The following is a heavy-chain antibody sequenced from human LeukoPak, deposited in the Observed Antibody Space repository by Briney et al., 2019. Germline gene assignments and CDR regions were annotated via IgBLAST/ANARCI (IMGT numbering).Heavy chain of an antibody. CDR2: INESGTT. CDR1: GGSFSGYY. D-gene: IGHD3-10*01. J-gene: IGHJ5*02. V-gene: IGHV4-34*01. CDR3: ARVGYGSGSWGWFDP. Sequence: SETLSLTCAVFGGSFSGYYWTWVRQAPGKGLEWIGEINESGTTNYNPSLDNRVTISVDRSKNQFFLNLTSVTAADTAIYYCARVGYGSGSWGWFDPWGQGTLVTVSS.